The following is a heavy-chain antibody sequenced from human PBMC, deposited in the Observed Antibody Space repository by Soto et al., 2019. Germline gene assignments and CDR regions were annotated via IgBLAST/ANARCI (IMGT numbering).Heavy chain of an antibody. J-gene: IGHJ4*02. V-gene: IGHV3-30-3*01. Sequence: GGSLILSCAASGFTFSSYAMHWVRQAPGKGLEWVAVISYDGSNKYYADSVKGRFTISRDNSKNTLYLQMNSLRAEDTAVYYCARDRGPFYYYDSSGYYPSDDWGQGTLVTLSS. CDR2: ISYDGSNK. CDR3: ARDRGPFYYYDSSGYYPSDD. D-gene: IGHD3-22*01. CDR1: GFTFSSYA.